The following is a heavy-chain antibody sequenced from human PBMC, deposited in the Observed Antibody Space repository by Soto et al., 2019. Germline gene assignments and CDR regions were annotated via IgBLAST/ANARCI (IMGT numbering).Heavy chain of an antibody. D-gene: IGHD6-19*01. CDR3: AKERSSGWSFDY. J-gene: IGHJ4*02. CDR2: ISGSGDST. CDR1: GFTFSTYA. V-gene: IGHV3-23*01. Sequence: EVQLLESGGGLVQPGGSLRLSCAASGFTFSTYAMNWVPQAPGKGLEWVSGISGSGDSTYYADSVKGRFTVSRDNSKNTLYLQMNSLRAEDTAVFYCAKERSSGWSFDYWGQGTLVTVSS.